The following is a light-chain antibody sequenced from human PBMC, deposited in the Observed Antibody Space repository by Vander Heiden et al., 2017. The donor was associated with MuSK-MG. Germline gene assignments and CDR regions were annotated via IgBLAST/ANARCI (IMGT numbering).Light chain of an antibody. J-gene: IGKJ2*01. Sequence: DIQMTQSPSSLSASVGDRVTITCRASQSISSYLNWYQQKPGKAPKLLIYAASSLQSGVPSRFSGGGSGTDFTLTISSLQPEDFATYYCQQSDSTPYTFGQGTKLEIK. CDR1: QSISSY. V-gene: IGKV1-39*01. CDR2: AAS. CDR3: QQSDSTPYT.